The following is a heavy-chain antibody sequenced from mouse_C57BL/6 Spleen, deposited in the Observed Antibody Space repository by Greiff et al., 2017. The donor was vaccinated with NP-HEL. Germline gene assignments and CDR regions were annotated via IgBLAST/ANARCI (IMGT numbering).Heavy chain of an antibody. Sequence: EVKLVESGGDLVKPGGSLKLPCAASGFTFSSYGMSWVRQTPDKRLEWVASISSGGSYTYYPDSVKGRFTLSRYKAKNTLYLQMSSLKSEDTAMYYCARHDYDEAWFAYWGQGTLVTVSA. CDR3: ARHDYDEAWFAY. CDR2: ISSGGSYT. D-gene: IGHD2-4*01. V-gene: IGHV5-6*01. J-gene: IGHJ3*01. CDR1: GFTFSSYG.